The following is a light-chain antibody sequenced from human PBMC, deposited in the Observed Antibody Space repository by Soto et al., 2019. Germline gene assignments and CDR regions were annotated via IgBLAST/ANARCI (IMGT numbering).Light chain of an antibody. CDR3: QQSYSSPQMYT. V-gene: IGKV1-39*01. CDR1: QTISNS. CDR2: AAS. Sequence: DIQMTQSPSSLSASVGDRVTITCRASQTISNSLNWYQQKPGKAPKLLVYAASNLQRGVPSRFRGSGSGTDFTLTISSLQPEDFATYYCQQSYSSPQMYTFGQGTNLEIK. J-gene: IGKJ2*01.